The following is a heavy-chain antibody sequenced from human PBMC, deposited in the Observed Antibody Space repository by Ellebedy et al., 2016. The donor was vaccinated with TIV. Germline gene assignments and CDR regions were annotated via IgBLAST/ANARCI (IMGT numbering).Heavy chain of an antibody. CDR3: AKMVTSNTWDPTF. CDR2: INRDGSTT. CDR1: GFTFSNYW. Sequence: GGSLRLSCAASGFTFSNYWMHWVRQAPGKGLVGVARINRDGSTTTYADSVKGRFTISRDNAKNTLYLQMDSLRAEDTAMYYCAKMVTSNTWDPTFWGQGTLVTVSS. D-gene: IGHD2-21*02. V-gene: IGHV3-74*01. J-gene: IGHJ4*02.